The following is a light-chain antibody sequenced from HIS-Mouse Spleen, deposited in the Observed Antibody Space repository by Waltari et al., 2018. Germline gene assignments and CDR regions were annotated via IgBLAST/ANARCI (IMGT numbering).Light chain of an antibody. Sequence: SYELTQPPSVSVSPGQTARITCSGDALSKKYAYWYQQKSGQAPVLVIYEDSKRPSGIPEGVSGSSSGTMATLTIRGAQVEDEADYYCYSTDSSGNHRRVFGGGTKLTVL. CDR2: EDS. J-gene: IGLJ3*02. CDR1: ALSKKY. V-gene: IGLV3-10*01. CDR3: YSTDSSGNHRRV.